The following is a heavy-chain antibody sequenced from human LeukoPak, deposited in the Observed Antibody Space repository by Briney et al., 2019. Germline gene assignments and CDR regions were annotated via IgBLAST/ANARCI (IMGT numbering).Heavy chain of an antibody. CDR2: ISACNGNT. CDR1: GYPFDNFG. D-gene: IGHD4-17*01. Sequence: GAAVKVSCKASGYPFDNFGLTWVRQAPGQGLEWMGWISACNGNTHYAQKFRDRLTMTTDTSTRTAYLELRSLKSDGTAVYYCARDRLGGDLTGESLYWGQGSLVTVSS. V-gene: IGHV1-18*01. J-gene: IGHJ4*02. CDR3: ARDRLGGDLTGESLY.